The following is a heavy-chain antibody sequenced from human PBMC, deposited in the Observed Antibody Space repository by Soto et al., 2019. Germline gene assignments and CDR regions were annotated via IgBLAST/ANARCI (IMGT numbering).Heavy chain of an antibody. D-gene: IGHD4-17*01. CDR2: IYYSGST. V-gene: IGHV4-59*01. CDR1: GGPISSYY. CDR3: ARVHGDFRYYYYYGMDV. Sequence: SETLSLTCTVSGGPISSYYWSWIRQPPGKGLEWIGYIYYSGSTNYNPSLKSRVTISVDTSKNQFSLKLSSVTAADTAVYYCARVHGDFRYYYYYGMDVWGQGTTVTVSS. J-gene: IGHJ6*02.